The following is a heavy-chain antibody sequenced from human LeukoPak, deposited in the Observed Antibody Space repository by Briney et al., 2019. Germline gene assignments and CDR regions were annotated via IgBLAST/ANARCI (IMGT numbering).Heavy chain of an antibody. V-gene: IGHV4-39*01. J-gene: IGHJ5*02. CDR1: GGSISSPTYS. Sequence: SETLSLTCTVSGGSISSPTYSWGWIRQPPGKGLEWIGTLSYSAHTFYSSSLKSRVTISGDTSKNQFSLILTSVTAADTAVYYCARHKGPHIIRGVLRNNWFDPWGQGTLVTVSS. D-gene: IGHD3-10*01. CDR2: LSYSAHT. CDR3: ARHKGPHIIRGVLRNNWFDP.